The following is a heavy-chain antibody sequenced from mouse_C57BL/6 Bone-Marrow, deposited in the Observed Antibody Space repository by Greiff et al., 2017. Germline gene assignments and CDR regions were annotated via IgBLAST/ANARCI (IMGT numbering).Heavy chain of an antibody. V-gene: IGHV1-85*01. J-gene: IGHJ3*01. D-gene: IGHD2-3*01. Sequence: VQLQQSGPELVKPGASVKLSCKASGYTFTSYDINWVKQRPGQGLEWIGWIYPRDGSTKYNEKFKGKATLTVDTSSSTAYMELHSLTSEDSAVYFCARLGGYYPPGCAYWGQGTLVTVSA. CDR3: ARLGGYYPPGCAY. CDR2: IYPRDGST. CDR1: GYTFTSYD.